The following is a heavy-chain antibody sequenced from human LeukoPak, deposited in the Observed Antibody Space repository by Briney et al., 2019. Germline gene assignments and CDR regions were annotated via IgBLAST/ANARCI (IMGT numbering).Heavy chain of an antibody. D-gene: IGHD6-13*01. CDR3: ARDQSVRLLQTSSTYFKHVFAI. CDR1: GYTFTSFG. Sequence: ASVKVSCKASGYTFTSFGITWVRQAPGQGLEWMGWINTYNGNTKYAQKFQGRVTMTTDTSTSTVYMELRGLRADDTAVYYCARDQSVRLLQTSSTYFKHVFAIWGQGSMVTVSS. V-gene: IGHV1-18*01. J-gene: IGHJ3*02. CDR2: INTYNGNT.